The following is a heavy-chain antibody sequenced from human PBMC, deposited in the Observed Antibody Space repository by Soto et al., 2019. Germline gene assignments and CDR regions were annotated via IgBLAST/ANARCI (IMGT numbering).Heavy chain of an antibody. CDR3: ARGDYYDTSGPFSDAFDI. D-gene: IGHD3-22*01. Sequence: GGSLRLSCAASGFTFSNYWMSWVRQAPEKGLEWVANIKEDGSQKWYVDSVKGRFTISRDNAKNSLYLQMNSLRAEDTAVYYCARGDYYDTSGPFSDAFDIWGRGTMVTVSS. J-gene: IGHJ3*02. CDR2: IKEDGSQK. V-gene: IGHV3-7*04. CDR1: GFTFSNYW.